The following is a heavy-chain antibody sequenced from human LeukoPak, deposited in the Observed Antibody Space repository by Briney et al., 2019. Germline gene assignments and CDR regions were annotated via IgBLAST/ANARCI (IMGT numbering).Heavy chain of an antibody. CDR2: IKQDGSEK. J-gene: IGHJ4*02. V-gene: IGHV3-7*01. CDR3: ARGRYSYGTLFDY. Sequence: GGSLRLSCAASGFTFSDYYMSWIRQAPGKGLEWVANIKQDGSEKYYVDSVKGRFTISRDNAKNSLYLQMNSLRAEDTAVYYCARGRYSYGTLFDYWGQGTLVTVSS. D-gene: IGHD5-18*01. CDR1: GFTFSDYY.